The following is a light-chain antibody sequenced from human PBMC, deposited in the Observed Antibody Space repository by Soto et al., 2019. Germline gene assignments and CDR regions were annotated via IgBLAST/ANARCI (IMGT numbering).Light chain of an antibody. J-gene: IGKJ1*01. CDR3: QQYNSYSRT. CDR1: QTISPW. CDR2: DVS. V-gene: IGKV1-5*01. Sequence: DIPMTQSPSTLSASVGDRVTISCRASQTISPWLAWYQQKPGKAPKLLIYDVSTLESGVPSRFSGSESGAEFTLTISNLQPDDFATYYCQQYNSYSRTFGQGTKVDIK.